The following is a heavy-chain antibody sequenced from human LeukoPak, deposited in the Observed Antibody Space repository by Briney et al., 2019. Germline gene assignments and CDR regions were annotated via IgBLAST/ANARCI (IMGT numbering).Heavy chain of an antibody. CDR2: ISWNSGSI. Sequence: GGSLRLSCAASGFTFDDYAMHWVRPAPGKGLEWVSGISWNSGSIGYADSVKGRFTISRDNAKNSLYLQMNSLRAEDTALYYCAKDGRDILTGYYAYWGQGTLVTVSS. V-gene: IGHV3-9*01. CDR3: AKDGRDILTGYYAY. J-gene: IGHJ4*02. D-gene: IGHD3-9*01. CDR1: GFTFDDYA.